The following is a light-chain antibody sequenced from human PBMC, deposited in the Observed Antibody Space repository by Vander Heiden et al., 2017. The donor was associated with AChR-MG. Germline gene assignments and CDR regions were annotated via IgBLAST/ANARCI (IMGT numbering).Light chain of an antibody. V-gene: IGKV3-15*01. J-gene: IGKJ2*01. CDR3: QQYNNWPYT. Sequence: EIVMTQSPATLSVSPGERVTLSCRTSQSVFSNLAWYVQKPGQAPRLLIHGASTRATGIPARFSGSGSGTEFTLTISSLQSEDFAIYFCQQYNNWPYTFGQGTKLEIK. CDR2: GAS. CDR1: QSVFSN.